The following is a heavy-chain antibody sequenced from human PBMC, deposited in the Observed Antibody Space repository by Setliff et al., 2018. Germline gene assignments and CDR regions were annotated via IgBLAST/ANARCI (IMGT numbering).Heavy chain of an antibody. V-gene: IGHV4-61*09. CDR3: ARENGYCSGGACYFMFDY. Sequence: SETLSLTCSVSGGSISSGSDYWTWIRQPAGKGLEWIGHIYTSGSTNYNPSLKSRVTLSLDTAKNQFSLELRAVTAADTALYYCARENGYCSGGACYFMFDYWGQGTLVTVSS. CDR1: GGSISSGSDY. J-gene: IGHJ4*02. D-gene: IGHD2-15*01. CDR2: IYTSGST.